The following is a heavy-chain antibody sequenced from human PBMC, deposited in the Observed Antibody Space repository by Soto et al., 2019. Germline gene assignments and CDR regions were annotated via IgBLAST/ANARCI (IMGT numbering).Heavy chain of an antibody. V-gene: IGHV4-30-4*01. J-gene: IGHJ6*02. CDR1: GGSVSSGSYY. D-gene: IGHD3-10*01. CDR2: IYYSGNT. Sequence: PSETLSLTCSVSGGSVSSGSYYWSWIRQPPGKGLEWIGYIYYSGNTYYNPSLKSRLIISIDTSNNQFSLKLSSVTAADTAVYYCAGSALYGMDVWGQGTTVTVSS. CDR3: AGSALYGMDV.